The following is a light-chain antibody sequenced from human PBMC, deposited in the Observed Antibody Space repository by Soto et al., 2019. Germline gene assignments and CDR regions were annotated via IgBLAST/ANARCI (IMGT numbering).Light chain of an antibody. Sequence: EIVLTQSPATLSLSPGERATLSCRASQSVGNNLAWYQQKPGQAPGVLIYKASTRATGIPARFSGSGSGTDLNLTICSLEPEDFAVYYCQQHANLPLTFGGGTKVEIK. CDR1: QSVGNN. V-gene: IGKV3-11*01. CDR2: KAS. J-gene: IGKJ4*02. CDR3: QQHANLPLT.